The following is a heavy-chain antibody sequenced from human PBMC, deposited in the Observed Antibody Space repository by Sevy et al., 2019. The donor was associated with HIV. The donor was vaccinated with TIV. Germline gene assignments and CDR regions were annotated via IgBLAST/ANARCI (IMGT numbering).Heavy chain of an antibody. J-gene: IGHJ4*02. CDR2: IYYSGTT. Sequence: SETLSLTCTVSGASMNIYYWSWIRQPPGKGLEWIGYIYYSGTTNYNPSLKSRLTISIDTSKNQFSLKLSSVTAADTAVHYCARVGFNWNDVDYWGQGTLVTVSS. V-gene: IGHV4-59*01. CDR1: GASMNIYY. D-gene: IGHD1-20*01. CDR3: ARVGFNWNDVDY.